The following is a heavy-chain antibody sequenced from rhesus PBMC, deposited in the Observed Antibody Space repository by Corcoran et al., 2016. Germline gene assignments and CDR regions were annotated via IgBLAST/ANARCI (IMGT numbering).Heavy chain of an antibody. CDR1: GFSISPSGTG. Sequence: QVTLKESGPALVKPPQTLTLTCTFSGFSISPSGTGVGWIRQPPGKALEWLGSIYWDDSKYYSTSLKNRFTISKDTSKNQVVLTMTNMDPVDTATYYCARVTDIAAAGQFDFWGQGVLVTVSS. CDR3: ARVTDIAAAGQFDF. D-gene: IGHD6-31*01. J-gene: IGHJ4*01. V-gene: IGHV2-95*01. CDR2: IYWDDSK.